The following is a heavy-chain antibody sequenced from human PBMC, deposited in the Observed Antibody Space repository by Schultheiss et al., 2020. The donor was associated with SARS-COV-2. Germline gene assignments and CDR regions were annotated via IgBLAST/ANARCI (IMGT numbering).Heavy chain of an antibody. J-gene: IGHJ6*01. CDR3: ARGPFPSRMTGYYIDYYYGMDV. V-gene: IGHV3-21*05. CDR1: GFTFSSYS. D-gene: IGHD3-9*01. CDR2: ISSSSSYT. Sequence: GGSLRLSCAASGFTFSSYSMNWVRQAPGKGLEWVSYISSSSSYTNYADSVKGRFTISRDNAKNSLYLQMNSLRAEDTAVYYCARGPFPSRMTGYYIDYYYGMDVWGQGSTVTVAS.